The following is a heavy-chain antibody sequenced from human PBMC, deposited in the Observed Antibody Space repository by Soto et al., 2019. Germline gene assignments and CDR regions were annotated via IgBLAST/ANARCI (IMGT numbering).Heavy chain of an antibody. CDR1: GFNFVNFG. Sequence: GGPLRLSCVASGFNFVNFGMHWRRQAPGKGLEWLTVISNDENIKQDSVRGRFAIARDNSKNTLYLHLTSLRAEDTAIYYCARGLRGVLGYWGQGTLVTVSS. CDR2: ISNDENIK. J-gene: IGHJ4*02. CDR3: ARGLRGVLGY. D-gene: IGHD5-12*01. V-gene: IGHV3-33*01.